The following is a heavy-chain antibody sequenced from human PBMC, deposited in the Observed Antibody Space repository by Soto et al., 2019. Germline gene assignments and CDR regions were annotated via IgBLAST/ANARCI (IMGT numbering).Heavy chain of an antibody. CDR1: GFAFSSYS. CDR3: AKEPPSYYDNGGYYILNRDV. V-gene: IGHV3-23*01. Sequence: EVQLLESGGGLVQPGGSLRLSCAASGFAFSSYSMTWVRQAPGKGLEWVSAISAGGGSTYYADSVKGRFTISRDNSKNTLYLQMNSLRAEDTALYYCAKEPPSYYDNGGYYILNRDVWGQGTTVTVSS. CDR2: ISAGGGST. D-gene: IGHD3-22*01. J-gene: IGHJ6*02.